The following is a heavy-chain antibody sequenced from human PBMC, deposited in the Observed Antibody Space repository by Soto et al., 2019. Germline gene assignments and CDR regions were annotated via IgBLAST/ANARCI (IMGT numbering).Heavy chain of an antibody. V-gene: IGHV4-59*12. CDR3: ARGRPLLLRFGETTNFDY. Sequence: SETLSLTCTVSGDSISTDYWSWIRQSPGKGLEWIGFIYYSGSTNYNPSLKSRVTISVDTSKNQFSLKLSSVTAADTAVYYCARGRPLLLRFGETTNFDYWGQGTLVTVSS. D-gene: IGHD3-10*01. CDR1: GDSISTDY. J-gene: IGHJ4*02. CDR2: IYYSGST.